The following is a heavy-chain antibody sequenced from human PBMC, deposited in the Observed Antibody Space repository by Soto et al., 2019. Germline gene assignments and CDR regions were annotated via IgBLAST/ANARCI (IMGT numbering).Heavy chain of an antibody. D-gene: IGHD1-26*01. J-gene: IGHJ4*02. CDR1: GASTVSHYH. CDR3: ALALGPTTGLDY. CDR2: IFNSGTT. V-gene: IGHV4-31*02. Sequence: QVQLQESGPGLVKPSQTLSLTCSVSGASTVSHYHWSWIRQPPGKGLEWMGYIFNSGTTFYTPSRTRRLSISMDTSGNHFSLELRSVTAADTAVYYCALALGPTTGLDYWGQGTLVTVSS.